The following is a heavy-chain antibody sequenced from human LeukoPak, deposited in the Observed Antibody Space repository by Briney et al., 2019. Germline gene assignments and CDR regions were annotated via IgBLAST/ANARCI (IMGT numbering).Heavy chain of an antibody. CDR3: ARGDIAAAGFDY. D-gene: IGHD6-13*01. Sequence: SQTLSLTCTVSGGSNSSGDYYWSWIRQPPGKGLEWIGYIYYSGSTYYNPSLKSRVTISVDTSKNQFSLKLSSVTAADTAVYYCARGDIAAAGFDYWGQGTLVTISS. V-gene: IGHV4-30-4*01. CDR1: GGSNSSGDYY. J-gene: IGHJ4*02. CDR2: IYYSGST.